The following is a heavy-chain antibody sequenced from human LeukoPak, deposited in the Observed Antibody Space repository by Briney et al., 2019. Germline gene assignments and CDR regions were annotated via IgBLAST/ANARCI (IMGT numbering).Heavy chain of an antibody. Sequence: GASVKVSCKASGYTFTSYYMHWVRQAPGQGLEWMGAINSGGGGTTLPQKFQGRVTLTRGTSTSTLYMELSSLRSEDTAIYYCAREWGPGSSWYFDFWGQGTLVTVSS. D-gene: IGHD3-10*01. CDR1: GYTFTSYY. J-gene: IGHJ4*02. CDR2: INSGGGGT. V-gene: IGHV1-46*01. CDR3: AREWGPGSSWYFDF.